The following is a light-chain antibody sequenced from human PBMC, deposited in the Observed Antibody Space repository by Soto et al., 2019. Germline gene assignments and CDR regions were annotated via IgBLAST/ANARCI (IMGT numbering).Light chain of an antibody. Sequence: QSVLTQPASVSGSPGHSITISCTGTSSDLGAYNYVSWYQQHPGKAPKLMIYEVNNWPSGVSNRFSGSKSGNTASLTISGLQAEDEADYYCSSYSSTSTRVFGTGTKLTVL. V-gene: IGLV2-14*01. CDR1: SSDLGAYNY. CDR2: EVN. J-gene: IGLJ1*01. CDR3: SSYSSTSTRV.